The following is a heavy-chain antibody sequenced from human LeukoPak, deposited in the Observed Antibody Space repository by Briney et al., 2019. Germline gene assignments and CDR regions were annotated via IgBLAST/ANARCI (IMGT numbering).Heavy chain of an antibody. D-gene: IGHD4-23*01. CDR3: TRIWKAGSSYTDYGGNQDY. Sequence: GGSLKLSCAASGFTFSGSAMHWDRQASGKGLEWVGRIRSKANSYATAYAASVKGRFTISRDDSKNTAYLQMNSLKTEDTAVYYCTRIWKAGSSYTDYGGNQDYWGQGTLVTVSS. J-gene: IGHJ4*02. V-gene: IGHV3-73*01. CDR2: IRSKANSYAT. CDR1: GFTFSGSA.